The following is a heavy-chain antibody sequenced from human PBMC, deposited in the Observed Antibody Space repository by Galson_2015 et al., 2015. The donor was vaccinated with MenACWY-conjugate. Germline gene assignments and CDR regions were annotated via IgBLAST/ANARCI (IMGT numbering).Heavy chain of an antibody. V-gene: IGHV2-70*11. CDR3: ARMHIVLDATDAFDI. CDR1: GFSLSTYEMC. D-gene: IGHD3-22*01. J-gene: IGHJ3*02. Sequence: PALVKPTQTLTLTCTFSGFSLSTYEMCIYWVRQPPGEALEWLARIDWRDNKYYTTSLKTRLTISKDTSTNQVVLTMTNVDPVDTATYYCARMHIVLDATDAFDIWGQWTMVTVSS. CDR2: IDWRDNK.